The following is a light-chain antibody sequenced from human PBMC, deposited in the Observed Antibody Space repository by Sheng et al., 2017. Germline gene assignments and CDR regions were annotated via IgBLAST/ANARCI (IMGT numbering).Light chain of an antibody. CDR2: AAS. Sequence: AIRITQSPSSLSASTGDRVTITCRASPGISSYLAWYQQKPGKAPKLLIYAASTLQSGVPSRFSGSGSGTDFTLTISCLQSEDFATYYCQQYYSYPQTFGQGTKLE. J-gene: IGKJ2*01. V-gene: IGKV1-8*01. CDR3: QQYYSYPQT. CDR1: PGISSY.